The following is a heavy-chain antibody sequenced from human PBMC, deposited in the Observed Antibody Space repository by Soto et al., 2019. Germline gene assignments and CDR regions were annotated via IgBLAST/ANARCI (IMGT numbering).Heavy chain of an antibody. D-gene: IGHD2-15*01. CDR3: ARGQCIGGSCYSVVWCFDP. J-gene: IGHJ5*02. Sequence: QVQLVRSGAEVKKPGSSLKVSCKASGGTFNSFAFSWVRQAPGQGLEWMGGITPIVGTVNYAQKFQGRVTITADESTSTAHMELSSLRYEDTAVYYCARGQCIGGSCYSVVWCFDPWGQGTLVTVSS. CDR1: GGTFNSFA. V-gene: IGHV1-69*01. CDR2: ITPIVGTV.